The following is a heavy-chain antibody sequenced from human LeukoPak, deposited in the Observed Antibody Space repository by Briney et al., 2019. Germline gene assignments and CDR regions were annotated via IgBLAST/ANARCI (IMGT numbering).Heavy chain of an antibody. CDR3: ARVTYYYDTSGPNGYFDL. CDR1: GGSISSSSYY. J-gene: IGHJ2*01. V-gene: IGHV4-39*07. D-gene: IGHD3-22*01. CDR2: IYYSGST. Sequence: PSETLSLTCTVSGGSISSSSYYWGWIRQPPGKGLEWIGSIYYSGSTYYNPSLKSRVTMSQDTSKNQFSLNLSSVTAADTAVYYCARVTYYYDTSGPNGYFDLWGRGTLVTVSS.